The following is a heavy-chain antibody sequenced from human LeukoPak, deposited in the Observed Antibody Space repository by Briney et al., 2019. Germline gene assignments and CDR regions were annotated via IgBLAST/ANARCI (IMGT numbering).Heavy chain of an antibody. V-gene: IGHV3-23*01. CDR2: ISGSGGST. CDR3: ARARIYSSSGWFEP. J-gene: IGHJ5*02. Sequence: GGTLRLSCAASGFTFSSYGMSWVRQAPGKGLEWVSAISGSGGSTYYADSVKGRFTISRDNSKNTLYLQVNSLRAEDTAVYYCARARIYSSSGWFEPWGQGTLVTVSS. CDR1: GFTFSSYG. D-gene: IGHD6-13*01.